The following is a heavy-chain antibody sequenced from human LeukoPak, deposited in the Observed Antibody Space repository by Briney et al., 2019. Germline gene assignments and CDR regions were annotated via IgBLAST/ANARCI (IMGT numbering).Heavy chain of an antibody. D-gene: IGHD4-23*01. CDR2: INDRGHT. Sequence: SETLSLTCAVHGGSFSGCHWNWIRQSPGKGLEWIGEINDRGHTNYNPSLETRVTVSVDTSKKQFSLRLSSVTAADTAVYYCARDPTTVVTTPYYFDFWGQGTLVTVSS. V-gene: IGHV4-34*01. CDR1: GGSFSGCH. CDR3: ARDPTTVVTTPYYFDF. J-gene: IGHJ4*02.